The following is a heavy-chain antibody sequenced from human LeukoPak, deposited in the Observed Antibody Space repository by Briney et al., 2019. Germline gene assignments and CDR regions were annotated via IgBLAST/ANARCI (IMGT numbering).Heavy chain of an antibody. CDR3: ARGGPEKGHFDY. Sequence: PGGSLRLSCAASGFTFSSYAMSWIRQPPGKGLEWIGEINHSGSTNYNPSLKSRVTISVDTSKNQFSLKLSSVTAADTAVYYCARGGPEKGHFDYWGQGTLVTVSS. CDR2: INHSGST. CDR1: GFTFSSYA. V-gene: IGHV4-34*01. J-gene: IGHJ4*02.